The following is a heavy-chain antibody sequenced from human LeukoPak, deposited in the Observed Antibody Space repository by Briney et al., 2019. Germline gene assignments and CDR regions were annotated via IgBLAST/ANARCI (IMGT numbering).Heavy chain of an antibody. CDR1: GGSISSYY. CDR3: ARSDRIAAFFDY. V-gene: IGHV4-4*07. J-gene: IGHJ4*02. Sequence: SETLSLTCTVSGGSISSYYWSWIRQPAGKGLEWIGRTYTSGSTNYNPSLKSRVTMSVDTSKNQFSLKLSSVTAADTAVYYCARSDRIAAFFDYWGQGTLVTVSS. CDR2: TYTSGST. D-gene: IGHD6-6*01.